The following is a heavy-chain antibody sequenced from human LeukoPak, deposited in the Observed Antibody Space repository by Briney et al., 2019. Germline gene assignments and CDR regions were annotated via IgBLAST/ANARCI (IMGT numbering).Heavy chain of an antibody. V-gene: IGHV3-23*01. CDR1: GFTFSSYA. Sequence: GASLRLSCAASGFTFSSYAMSWVRQAPGKGLEWVSAISGSGGSTYYADSVKGRFTISRDNSKNTLYLQMNSLRAEDTAVYYCAKVGQQWLVFDYWGQGTLVTVS. CDR2: ISGSGGST. CDR3: AKVGQQWLVFDY. J-gene: IGHJ4*02. D-gene: IGHD6-19*01.